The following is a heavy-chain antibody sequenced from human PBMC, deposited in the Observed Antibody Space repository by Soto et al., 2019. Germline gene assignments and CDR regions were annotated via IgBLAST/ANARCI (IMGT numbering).Heavy chain of an antibody. J-gene: IGHJ6*02. CDR2: IWYDGSNE. CDR3: ARAPQGNIVLVPAAGYGMDV. Sequence: GGSLRLSCAASGFFFSSYGMHWVRQAPGKGLEWVAGIWYDGSNEYYADSVKGRFTISRDNSKNTVDLLMNILRAEDTAVYYCARAPQGNIVLVPAAGYGMDVWGQGTTVTVSS. D-gene: IGHD2-2*01. CDR1: GFFFSSYG. V-gene: IGHV3-33*01.